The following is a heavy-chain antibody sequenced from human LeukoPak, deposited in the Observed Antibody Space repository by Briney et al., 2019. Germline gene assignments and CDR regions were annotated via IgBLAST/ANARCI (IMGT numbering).Heavy chain of an antibody. CDR2: IYYSGST. J-gene: IGHJ4*02. CDR3: ARVVCSSTSCYSGGFDY. V-gene: IGHV4-59*01. CDR1: GGSIGSYY. Sequence: SETLSLTCTVSGGSIGSYYWSWIRQPPGKGLEWIGYIYYSGSTNYNPSLKSRVTISVDTSKNQFSLKLSSVTAADTAVYYCARVVCSSTSCYSGGFDYWGQGTLVTVSS. D-gene: IGHD2-2*01.